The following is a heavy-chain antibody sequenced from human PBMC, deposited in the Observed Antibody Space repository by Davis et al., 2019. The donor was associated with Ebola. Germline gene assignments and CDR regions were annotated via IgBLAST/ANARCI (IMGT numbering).Heavy chain of an antibody. J-gene: IGHJ4*02. CDR1: GDSISGFY. D-gene: IGHD3-10*01. CDR3: SERGSSV. CDR2: IYYTGSA. Sequence: PSETLSLTCTVSGDSISGFYWSWIRQPPGKRLEWIGSIYYTGSAYYNSSLASRATISVDTSKNPFSLKLTSVTAADTAKYYCSERGSSVWGQGTLVTVSS. V-gene: IGHV4-59*03.